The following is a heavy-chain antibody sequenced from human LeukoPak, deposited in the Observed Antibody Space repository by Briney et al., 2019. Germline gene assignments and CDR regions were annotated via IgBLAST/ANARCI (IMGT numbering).Heavy chain of an antibody. V-gene: IGHV4-34*01. Sequence: SETLSLTCAVYGGSFSGYSWTWIRQPPGKGLEWIGEFNHSGSTNYNPSLKSRVTISVDTSKNQFSLRLSSVTAADTAVYYCARGQKYRSGYTVTELGSGYFDYWGQGTLVTVSS. D-gene: IGHD5-18*01. CDR1: GGSFSGYS. J-gene: IGHJ4*02. CDR2: FNHSGST. CDR3: ARGQKYRSGYTVTELGSGYFDY.